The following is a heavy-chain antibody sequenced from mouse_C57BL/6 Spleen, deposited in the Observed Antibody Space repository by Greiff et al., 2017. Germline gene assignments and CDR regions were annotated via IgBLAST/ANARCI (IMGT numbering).Heavy chain of an antibody. J-gene: IGHJ2*01. CDR1: GYSITSGYY. CDR2: ISYDGSN. V-gene: IGHV3-6*01. CDR3: ARANWDPSFDY. D-gene: IGHD4-1*01. Sequence: EVQVVESGPGLVKPSQSLSLTCSVTGYSITSGYYWNWIRQFPGNKLEWMGYISYDGSNNYNPSLKNRISITRDTSKNQFFLKLNSVTTEDSATYYCARANWDPSFDYWGQGTTLTVSS.